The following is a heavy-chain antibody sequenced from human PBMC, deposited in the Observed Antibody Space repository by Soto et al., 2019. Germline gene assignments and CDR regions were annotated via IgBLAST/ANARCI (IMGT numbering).Heavy chain of an antibody. D-gene: IGHD4-17*01. CDR2: MNPISGNT. J-gene: IGHJ4*02. V-gene: IGHV1-8*01. CDR1: GYTFTSYD. CDR3: ARGVYGGGRVSDY. Sequence: QVQLVQSGAEVKKPGASVRVSCKASGYTFTSYDINWVRQAAGQGREWRGWMNPISGNTGYAEKFQGRVTMTRDTSISTAYMELSSLRTEDTGVYYCARGVYGGGRVSDYSGQGTRVTVSS.